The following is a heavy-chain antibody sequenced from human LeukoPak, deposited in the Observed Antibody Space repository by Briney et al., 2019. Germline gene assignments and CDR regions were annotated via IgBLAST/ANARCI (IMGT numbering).Heavy chain of an antibody. CDR3: TRDYYDSGKDWFDP. V-gene: IGHV3-73*01. CDR1: GFTFSGSA. J-gene: IGHJ5*02. CDR2: IRSKANSYST. D-gene: IGHD3-22*01. Sequence: GGSLNLSCAASGFTFSGSAMHWVRQASGKGLEWVGRIRSKANSYSTAYAASVKGRFTISRDDSKNTAYLQMNSLKTEDTAVYYCTRDYYDSGKDWFDPWGQGTLDTVSS.